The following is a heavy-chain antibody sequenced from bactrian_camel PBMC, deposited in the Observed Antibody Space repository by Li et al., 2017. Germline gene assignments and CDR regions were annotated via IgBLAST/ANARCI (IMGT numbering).Heavy chain of an antibody. V-gene: IGHV3S1*01. CDR1: GFTFSSYL. J-gene: IGHJ4*01. D-gene: IGHD2*01. CDR2: MRRGDGHT. Sequence: LVQPGGSLRLSCAASGFTFSSYLMYWVRQAPGKGLEWLASMRRGDGHTYYGDSVKGRFTISRDNAKNTVYLRLNGLKTEDTAMYYCAKDRTYCDDAYCYGPHESDYWGQGTQVTVS. CDR3: AKDRTYCDDAYCYGPHESDY.